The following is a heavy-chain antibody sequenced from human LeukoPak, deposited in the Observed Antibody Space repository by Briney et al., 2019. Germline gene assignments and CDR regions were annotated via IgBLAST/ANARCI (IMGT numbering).Heavy chain of an antibody. CDR3: ARVAYGAQAFDI. V-gene: IGHV3-33*05. J-gene: IGHJ3*02. CDR2: VSYDGSNK. CDR1: GFTFSSYG. D-gene: IGHD4-17*01. Sequence: GGSLRLSCAASGFTFSSYGMHWVRQAPGKGLEWVAVVSYDGSNKYYADSVKGRLTISRDNAKNSLYLQMNSLRAEDTAVYYCARVAYGAQAFDIWGQGTMVTVSS.